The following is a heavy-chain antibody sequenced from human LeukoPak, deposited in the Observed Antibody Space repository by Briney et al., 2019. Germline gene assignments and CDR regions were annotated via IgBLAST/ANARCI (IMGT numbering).Heavy chain of an antibody. CDR1: GLTFSNYW. CDR2: IKKDETEK. CDR3: ARLHNSGYSIN. V-gene: IGHV3-7*01. J-gene: IGHJ3*01. Sequence: GGSLRLSCAASGLTFSNYWMSWGRQAPGKGPEWVANIKKDETEKNFGDSVKGRFTLSRDNAKSSLYLQMNSLRAEDTAVYYCARLHNSGYSINWGQGTMVTVSS. D-gene: IGHD3-22*01.